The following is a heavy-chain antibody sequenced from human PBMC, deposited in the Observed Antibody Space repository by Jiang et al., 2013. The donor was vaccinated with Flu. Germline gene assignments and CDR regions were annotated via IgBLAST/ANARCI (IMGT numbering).Heavy chain of an antibody. V-gene: IGHV3-49*03. Sequence: SLRLSCTASGFTFGDYAMSWFRQAPGKGLEWVGFIRSKAYGGTTEYAASVKGRFTISRDDSKSIAYLQMNSLKTEDTAVYYCTRGEDNWNYEVPMDVWGQGTTVTVSS. J-gene: IGHJ6*02. CDR3: TRGEDNWNYEVPMDV. D-gene: IGHD1-7*01. CDR2: IRSKAYGGTT. CDR1: GFTFGDYA.